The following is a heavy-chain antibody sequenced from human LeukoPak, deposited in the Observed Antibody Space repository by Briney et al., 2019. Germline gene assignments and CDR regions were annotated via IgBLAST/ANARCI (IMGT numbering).Heavy chain of an antibody. CDR2: ISSSSSYI. V-gene: IGHV3-21*01. Sequence: GGSLRLSCAASGFTFSSYSMNWVRQAPGKGLEWVSSISSSSSYIYYADSVKGRFTISRDNAKNSLCLQMNSLRAEDTAVYYCARSGVGATNDYWGQGTLVTVSS. CDR1: GFTFSSYS. J-gene: IGHJ4*02. CDR3: ARSGVGATNDY. D-gene: IGHD1-26*01.